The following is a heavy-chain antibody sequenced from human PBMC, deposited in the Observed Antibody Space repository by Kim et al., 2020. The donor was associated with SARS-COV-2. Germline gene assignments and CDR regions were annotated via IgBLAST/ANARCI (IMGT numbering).Heavy chain of an antibody. V-gene: IGHV3-15*01. Sequence: GATTDYAAPVEGRFTISRDDSKNTVYLQMNSLEVEDTAVYYCTSDYTISYYWGQGTLVAVSS. CDR2: GATT. CDR3: TSDYTISYY. D-gene: IGHD3-16*01. J-gene: IGHJ4*02.